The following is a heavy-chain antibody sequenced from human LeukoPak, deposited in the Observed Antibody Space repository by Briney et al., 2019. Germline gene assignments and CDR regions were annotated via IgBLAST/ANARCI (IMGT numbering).Heavy chain of an antibody. J-gene: IGHJ4*02. CDR3: AKEVMCAKTYYYDSSGCYYFDY. V-gene: IGHV3-43*02. D-gene: IGHD3-22*01. CDR1: GFTFDDYA. CDR2: ISGDGGST. Sequence: PGGSLRLSCAASGFTFDDYAMHWVRQAPGKGLEWVSLISGDGGSTYYADSVKGRFTISRDNSKNSLYLQLNSLRTEDTALYYCAKEVMCAKTYYYDSSGCYYFDYWGQGTLVTVSS.